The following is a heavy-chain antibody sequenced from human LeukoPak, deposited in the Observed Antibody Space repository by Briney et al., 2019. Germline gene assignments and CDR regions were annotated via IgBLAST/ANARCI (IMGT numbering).Heavy chain of an antibody. CDR3: ARAGTCFGGDCYAYIDY. V-gene: IGHV3-20*04. D-gene: IGHD2-21*02. Sequence: GGXLRLSCAASGFTFDDYGMSWVRQAPGKGLEWVSGINWNGGSTVYADSVKGRFTISRDNAKNSLYLQMNSLRAEDTALYYCARAGTCFGGDCYAYIDYWGQGTLVTVSS. J-gene: IGHJ4*02. CDR1: GFTFDDYG. CDR2: INWNGGST.